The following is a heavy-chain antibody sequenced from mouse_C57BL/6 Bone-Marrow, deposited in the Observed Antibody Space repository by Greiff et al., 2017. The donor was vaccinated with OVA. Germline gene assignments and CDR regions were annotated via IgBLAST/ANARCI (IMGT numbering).Heavy chain of an antibody. Sequence: EVKVVESGGGLVKPGGSLKLSCAASGFTFSSYAMSWVRQTPEKRLEWVATISDGGSYTYYPDNVKGRFTISRDNAKNNLYLQMSHLKSEDTAMYYCARRGRQLRLRLAWFAYWGQGTLVTVSA. D-gene: IGHD3-2*02. CDR1: GFTFSSYA. CDR3: ARRGRQLRLRLAWFAY. V-gene: IGHV5-4*03. CDR2: ISDGGSYT. J-gene: IGHJ3*01.